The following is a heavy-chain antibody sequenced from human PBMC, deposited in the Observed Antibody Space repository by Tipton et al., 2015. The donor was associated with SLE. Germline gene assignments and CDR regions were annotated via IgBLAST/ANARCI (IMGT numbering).Heavy chain of an antibody. Sequence: TLSLTCTVSGGSISSYYWSWIRQPPGKGLEWIGYIYYSGSTNYNPSLKSRVTISVNTSKNQFSLKLSSVPAADTAVYYCARSRPPVVPGAVDIWGQGTMVTVSS. D-gene: IGHD2-2*01. V-gene: IGHV4-59*01. CDR2: IYYSGST. CDR3: ARSRPPVVPGAVDI. CDR1: GGSISSYY. J-gene: IGHJ3*02.